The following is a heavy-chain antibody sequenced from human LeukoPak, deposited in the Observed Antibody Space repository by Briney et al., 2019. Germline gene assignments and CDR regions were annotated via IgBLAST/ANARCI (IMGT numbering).Heavy chain of an antibody. Sequence: ASVKVSCKASGYTFTGYYIHWERQAPGQGLEWMGWINPNSGGTKYAQKFQGRVTMTRDTSISTAYMELSRLRSDDTAVYYCAREPVAVTGTRFDPWGQGALVTVSS. J-gene: IGHJ5*02. CDR2: INPNSGGT. D-gene: IGHD6-19*01. V-gene: IGHV1-2*02. CDR3: AREPVAVTGTRFDP. CDR1: GYTFTGYY.